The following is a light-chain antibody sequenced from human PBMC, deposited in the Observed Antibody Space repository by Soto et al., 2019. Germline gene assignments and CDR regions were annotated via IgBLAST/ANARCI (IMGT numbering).Light chain of an antibody. V-gene: IGLV2-14*01. CDR1: SSDVGGYNY. CDR3: SSYTSSSTLS. J-gene: IGLJ2*01. Sequence: QSALTQPASVSGSPGQSITISCTGTSSDVGGYNYVSWYQQHPGKAPKLMIYDVRNRPSGVSNRFSGSKSGNTASLTISGLQAEDEADYYCSSYTSSSTLSLGGGTKLTVL. CDR2: DVR.